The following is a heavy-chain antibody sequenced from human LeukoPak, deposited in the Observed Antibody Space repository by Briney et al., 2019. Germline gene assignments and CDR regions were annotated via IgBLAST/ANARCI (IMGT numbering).Heavy chain of an antibody. CDR3: ARGDYGDYVGYFQH. CDR1: GFTFSSYS. Sequence: GGSLRLSCAASGFTFSSYSMNWVRQAPGEGLEWVSSISSSSSYIYYADSVKGRFTISRDNAKNSLYLQMNSLRAEDTAVYYCARGDYGDYVGYFQHWGQGTLVTVSS. V-gene: IGHV3-21*01. J-gene: IGHJ1*01. D-gene: IGHD4-17*01. CDR2: ISSSSSYI.